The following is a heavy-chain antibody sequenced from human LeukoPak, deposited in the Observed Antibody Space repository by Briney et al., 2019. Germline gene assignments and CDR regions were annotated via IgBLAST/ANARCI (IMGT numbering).Heavy chain of an antibody. CDR3: AREQIYYYYMDV. J-gene: IGHJ6*03. Sequence: GGSLRLSCSASGFTLSTYGMHWVRQAPGKGLEYVSGISSDGGSTYYASSVKGRFIISRDNSKNMLYLQVGSLRAEDMAVYYCAREQIYYYYMDVWGKGTTVTVSS. CDR2: ISSDGGST. D-gene: IGHD5-12*01. V-gene: IGHV3-64*01. CDR1: GFTLSTYG.